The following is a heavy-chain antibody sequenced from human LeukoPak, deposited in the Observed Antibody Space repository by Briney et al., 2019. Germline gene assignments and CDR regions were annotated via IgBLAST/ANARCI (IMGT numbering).Heavy chain of an antibody. J-gene: IGHJ4*02. CDR2: ISSSSSHI. D-gene: IGHD2-2*02. CDR3: ASQPRYCSSTSCYKYVYFDY. V-gene: IGHV3-21*01. CDR1: GFTFSSYS. Sequence: GGSLRLSCSASGFTFSSYSMNWVRQAPGRGLEWVSSISSSSSHIYYADSVKGRFTNSRDNAKNSLYLQMNSLRAEDTAVYYCASQPRYCSSTSCYKYVYFDYWGQGTLVTVSS.